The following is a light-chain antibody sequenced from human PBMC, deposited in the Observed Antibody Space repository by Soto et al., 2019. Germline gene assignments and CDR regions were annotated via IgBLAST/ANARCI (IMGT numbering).Light chain of an antibody. Sequence: DTQMTQAPSSWPSSXAQTVNINCXASQSISTYLHWYQQKQGTAPKLLIYDTSNLQSGVPSRFSGSGSGTDFTLTINSLQPEDFATYYCQQAYSTPWTFGQGTKVDIK. J-gene: IGKJ1*01. CDR1: QSISTY. CDR3: QQAYSTPWT. V-gene: IGKV1-39*01. CDR2: DTS.